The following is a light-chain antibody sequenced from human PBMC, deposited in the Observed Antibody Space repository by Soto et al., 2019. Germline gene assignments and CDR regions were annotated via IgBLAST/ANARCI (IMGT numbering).Light chain of an antibody. CDR1: QSVGSNY. CDR3: QQYGSSIQT. Sequence: EIVLTQFPGTLSLSPGERATLSCRASQSVGSNYLAWYQQRPGQPPNLLIFGASHRAPDIPDRFSGSGSGTDFTLIISRLEPEDFGVYYCQQYGSSIQTFGQGTKVEIK. CDR2: GAS. J-gene: IGKJ1*01. V-gene: IGKV3-20*01.